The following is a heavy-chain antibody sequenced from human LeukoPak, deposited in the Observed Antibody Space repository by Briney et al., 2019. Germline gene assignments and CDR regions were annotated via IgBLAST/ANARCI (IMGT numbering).Heavy chain of an antibody. Sequence: PSETLSLTCAVYGGSFSGYYWSWIRQPPGKGLEWIGEINHSGSTNYNPSLKSRVTISVDTSKNQFSLKLSSVTAAGTAVYYCATASRIAVAGTGYWGQGTLVTVSS. D-gene: IGHD6-19*01. J-gene: IGHJ4*02. V-gene: IGHV4-34*01. CDR1: GGSFSGYY. CDR3: ATASRIAVAGTGY. CDR2: INHSGST.